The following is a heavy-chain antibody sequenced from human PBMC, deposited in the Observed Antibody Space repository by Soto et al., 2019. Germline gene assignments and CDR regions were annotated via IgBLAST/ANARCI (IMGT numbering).Heavy chain of an antibody. CDR1: GYIFNDYA. CDR3: ARPDCGRDCYFPHFDY. Sequence: GASVKVSCKASGYIFNDYAIHWGRQAPRQRLEWMGWINPANGNTKYSQKFQGRVTITRDTSASTAYMELRSLRSEDTAVYYCARPDCGRDCYFPHFDYWGQGTLVTVSS. CDR2: INPANGNT. J-gene: IGHJ4*02. V-gene: IGHV1-3*01. D-gene: IGHD2-21*02.